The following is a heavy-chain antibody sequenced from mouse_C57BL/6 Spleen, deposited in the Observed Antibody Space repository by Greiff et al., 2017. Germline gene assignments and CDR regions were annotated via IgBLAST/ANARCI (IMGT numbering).Heavy chain of an antibody. V-gene: IGHV2-2*01. CDR3: ARNKDYFYY. J-gene: IGHJ2*01. CDR1: GFSLTSYG. Sequence: VKLVESGPGLVPPSQSLSITCTVSGFSLTSYGVHWVRQSPGKGLEWLGVIWSGGSTDYNAAFISRLSISKDNSKSQVFFKMNSLQVDDTAIYYCARNKDYFYYWGQGTTLTGCS. CDR2: IWSGGST.